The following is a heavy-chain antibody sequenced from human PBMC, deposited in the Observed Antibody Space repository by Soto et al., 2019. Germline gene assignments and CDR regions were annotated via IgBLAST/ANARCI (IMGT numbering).Heavy chain of an antibody. CDR1: GGSISSDSYY. D-gene: IGHD3-9*01. Sequence: SETLCLTCTVSGGSISSDSYYWSWIRQPPGKGLEWIGYIYYSGSTNYNPSLKSRVTISVDTSKNQFSLKLSSVTAADTAVYYCARTLLTRYFGRTKGYNWFDSWGQGTLVTVSS. V-gene: IGHV4-61*01. CDR3: ARTLLTRYFGRTKGYNWFDS. J-gene: IGHJ5*01. CDR2: IYYSGST.